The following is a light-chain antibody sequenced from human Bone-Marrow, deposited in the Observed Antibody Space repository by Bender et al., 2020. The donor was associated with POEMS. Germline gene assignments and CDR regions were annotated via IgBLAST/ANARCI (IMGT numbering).Light chain of an antibody. CDR1: SLRNYY. CDR3: QSYDNSLGGWV. Sequence: SSELTQDPAVSVALGQTIRITCQGDSLRNYYASWYQQKPGQAPVLVMVGNNKGPSGIPDRFSGSKSGTSASLAITGLQAEDEGDYYCQSYDNSLGGWVFGGGTKLTVL. J-gene: IGLJ3*02. CDR2: GNN. V-gene: IGLV3-19*01.